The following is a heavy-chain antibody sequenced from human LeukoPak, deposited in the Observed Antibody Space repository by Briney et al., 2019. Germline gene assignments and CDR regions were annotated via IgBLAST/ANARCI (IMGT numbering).Heavy chain of an antibody. V-gene: IGHV3-48*01. D-gene: IGHD1-20*01. CDR2: ISSSSSTI. J-gene: IGHJ4*02. CDR1: GFTFSSYS. CDR3: AKDPYNWNREAY. Sequence: GGSLRLSCAASGFTFSSYSMNWVRQAPGKGLEWVSYISSSSSTIYYADSVKGRFTISRDNSKNTLYLQMNSLRAEDTAVYYCAKDPYNWNREAYWGQGTLVTVSS.